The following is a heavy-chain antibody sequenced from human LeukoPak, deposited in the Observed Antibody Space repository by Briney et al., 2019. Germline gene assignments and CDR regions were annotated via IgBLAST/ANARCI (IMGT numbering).Heavy chain of an antibody. CDR3: ARKALPGNWFDP. CDR2: IYASGST. V-gene: IGHV4-4*07. CDR1: GDSISSYY. Sequence: PSETLSLTCTVSGDSISSYYWSWIRQPAGKGLEWIGRIYASGSTNYNPSLKSRVTMSLVTSKNQFSLNLSSVTAADTAVYYCARKALPGNWFDPWGQGTLVTVSS. J-gene: IGHJ5*02.